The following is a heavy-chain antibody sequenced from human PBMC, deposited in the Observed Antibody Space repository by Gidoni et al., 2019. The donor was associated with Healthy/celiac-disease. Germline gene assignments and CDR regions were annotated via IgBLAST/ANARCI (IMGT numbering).Heavy chain of an antibody. J-gene: IGHJ4*02. D-gene: IGHD2-15*01. V-gene: IGHV4-34*01. CDR1: GGSFSGYY. CDR3: AREGVAATPVYY. Sequence: QVQLQQWGAGLLKPSETLSLTCAVYGGSFSGYYWSWIRQPPGKGLEWIGETNHSGSTNYNPSLKSRVTISVDTSKNQFSLELSSVTAADTAVYYCAREGVAATPVYYWGQGTLVTVSS. CDR2: TNHSGST.